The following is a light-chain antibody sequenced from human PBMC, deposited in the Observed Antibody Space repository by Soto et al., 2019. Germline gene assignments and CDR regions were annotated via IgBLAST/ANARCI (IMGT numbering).Light chain of an antibody. Sequence: DIHMTQSXSSLAXXVXXXXAIXXRASQTIRTYLNWYQQKPGKAPKLLVFAASTLQSGVPSRFSGSGSGTDFTLTISSLQPEDFATYYCQQPNSFPLTFGGGTKVDIK. CDR3: QQPNSFPLT. CDR2: AAS. V-gene: IGKV1-39*01. J-gene: IGKJ4*01. CDR1: QTIRTY.